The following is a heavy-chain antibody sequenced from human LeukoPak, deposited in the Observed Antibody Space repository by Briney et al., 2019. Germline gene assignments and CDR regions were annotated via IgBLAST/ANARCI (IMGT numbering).Heavy chain of an antibody. J-gene: IGHJ4*02. CDR2: ISYDGSNK. Sequence: PGGSLRLSCAASGFTFSSYGMHWVRQAPGKGLEWVALISYDGSNKYYADSVKGRFTISRDNAKNSLYLQMNSLRAEDTALYYCLSEYYDFWSGSNWGQGTLVTVSS. CDR1: GFTFSSYG. V-gene: IGHV3-30*03. D-gene: IGHD3-3*01. CDR3: LSEYYDFWSGSN.